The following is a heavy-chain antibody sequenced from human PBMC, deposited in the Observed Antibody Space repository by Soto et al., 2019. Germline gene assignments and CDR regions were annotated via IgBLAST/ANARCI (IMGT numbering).Heavy chain of an antibody. J-gene: IGHJ4*02. CDR1: GGSISGSY. V-gene: IGHV4-59*01. CDR3: ARSVAVPGAHIDY. CDR2: VYYTGST. D-gene: IGHD6-19*01. Sequence: SETLSLTCSVSGGSISGSYWSCIRQSPGKGLEWLGYVYYTGSTNYSPSLRSRVSISVDTSKNEFSLRLSSVTAADTAVYFCARSVAVPGAHIDYWGQGTQVTVSS.